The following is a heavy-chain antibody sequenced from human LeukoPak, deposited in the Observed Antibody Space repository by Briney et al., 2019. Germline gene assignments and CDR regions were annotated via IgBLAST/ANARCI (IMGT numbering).Heavy chain of an antibody. V-gene: IGHV1-2*02. Sequence: GASVKVSCKASGYTFTGYYMHWLRQAPAQGLEWMGWFNPNSGGTNYAQKFQGRVTMTRDTSISTAYMELSRLRSDDTAVYYCARWGYYGASGWFDPWGQGTLVTVSS. CDR2: FNPNSGGT. D-gene: IGHD4-17*01. CDR1: GYTFTGYY. CDR3: ARWGYYGASGWFDP. J-gene: IGHJ5*02.